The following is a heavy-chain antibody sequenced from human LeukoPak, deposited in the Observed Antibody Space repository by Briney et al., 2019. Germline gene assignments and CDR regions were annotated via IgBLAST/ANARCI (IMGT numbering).Heavy chain of an antibody. CDR3: ARRLTGTVDF. Sequence: PSETLSLTCTVSGGSISSSRYYWVWIPQPPGKGLEWIGSIYYSGSTYYNPSLTSRVTISVDTSKNQFSLKLSSVTAADTAVYYCARRLTGTVDFWGQGTLVTVSS. CDR1: GGSISSSRYY. CDR2: IYYSGST. J-gene: IGHJ4*02. V-gene: IGHV4-39*01. D-gene: IGHD3-9*01.